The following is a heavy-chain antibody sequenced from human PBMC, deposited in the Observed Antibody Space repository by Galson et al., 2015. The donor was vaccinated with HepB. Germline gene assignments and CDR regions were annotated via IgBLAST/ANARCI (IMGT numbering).Heavy chain of an antibody. CDR2: ISYDGSNK. CDR3: ARDRYYYGSGSYYPHIYYYYGMDV. Sequence: SLRLSCAASGFTFSSYGMHWVRQAPGKGLEWVAVISYDGSNKYYADSVKGRFTISRDNSKNTLYLQMNSLRAEDTAVYYCARDRYYYGSGSYYPHIYYYYGMDVWGQGTTVTVSS. V-gene: IGHV3-30*03. D-gene: IGHD3-10*01. J-gene: IGHJ6*02. CDR1: GFTFSSYG.